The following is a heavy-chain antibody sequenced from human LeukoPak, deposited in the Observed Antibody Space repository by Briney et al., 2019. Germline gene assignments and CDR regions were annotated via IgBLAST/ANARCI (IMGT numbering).Heavy chain of an antibody. D-gene: IGHD3-22*01. J-gene: IGHJ4*02. V-gene: IGHV4-4*07. Sequence: PETLSLTCTVSGGSISSYYWSWIRQPAGKGLEWIGRIYTSGSTNYNPSLKSRVTMSVDTSKNQFSLKLSSVTAADTAVYYCVISSGYYTYDYWGQGTLVTVSS. CDR1: GGSISSYY. CDR3: VISSGYYTYDY. CDR2: IYTSGST.